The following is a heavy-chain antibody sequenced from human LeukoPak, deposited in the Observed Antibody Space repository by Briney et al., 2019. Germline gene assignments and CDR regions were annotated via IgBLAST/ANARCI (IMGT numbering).Heavy chain of an antibody. CDR2: IHYSGST. Sequence: SETLSLTCTVSGVSISTDYWTWVRQSPGKGLEWIGYIHYSGSTSYNPSLKSRVTISVDTSKNQFSLKLTSVTSADTAVYYCARDAGATAYWGQGALVSVSS. D-gene: IGHD4/OR15-4a*01. J-gene: IGHJ4*02. V-gene: IGHV4-59*13. CDR1: GVSISTDY. CDR3: ARDAGATAY.